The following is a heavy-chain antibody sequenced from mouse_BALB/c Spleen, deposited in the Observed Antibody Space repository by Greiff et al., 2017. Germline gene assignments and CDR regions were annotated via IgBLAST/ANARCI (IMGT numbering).Heavy chain of an antibody. J-gene: IGHJ3*01. CDR1: GFNIKDTY. V-gene: IGHV14-3*02. Sequence: EVKLMESGAELVKPGASVKLSCTASGFNIKDTYMHWVKQRPEQGLEWIGRIDPANGNTKYDPKFQGKATITADTSSNTAYLQLSSLTSEDTAVYYCARGGYYYEGFAYWGQGTLVTVSA. D-gene: IGHD1-1*01. CDR3: ARGGYYYEGFAY. CDR2: IDPANGNT.